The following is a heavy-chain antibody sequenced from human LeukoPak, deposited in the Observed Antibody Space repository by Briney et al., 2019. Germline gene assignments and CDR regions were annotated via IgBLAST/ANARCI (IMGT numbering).Heavy chain of an antibody. V-gene: IGHV5-51*01. Sequence: GESLQISCQGSGYSFTSHWIGWARPMPGKGLEWMGIIYPGDSDTRYSPSFQGQVTISADKSISTAYLLWSSLKASDTAMYYCARLEQLGEWGFDYWGQGTLVTVSS. J-gene: IGHJ4*02. CDR2: IYPGDSDT. CDR3: ARLEQLGEWGFDY. CDR1: GYSFTSHW. D-gene: IGHD6-13*01.